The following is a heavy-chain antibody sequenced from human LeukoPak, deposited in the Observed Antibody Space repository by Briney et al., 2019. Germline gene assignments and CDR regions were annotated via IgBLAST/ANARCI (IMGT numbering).Heavy chain of an antibody. CDR3: ARGVWFGELLTRMSPFDY. Sequence: PSETLSLTCAVYGGSFSGYYWSWIRQPPGKGLEWIGEINHSGSTNYNPSLKSRVTISVDTSKNQFSLKLSSVTAADTAVYYCARGVWFGELLTRMSPFDYWGQGTLVTVSS. CDR1: GGSFSGYY. D-gene: IGHD3-10*01. V-gene: IGHV4-34*01. J-gene: IGHJ4*02. CDR2: INHSGST.